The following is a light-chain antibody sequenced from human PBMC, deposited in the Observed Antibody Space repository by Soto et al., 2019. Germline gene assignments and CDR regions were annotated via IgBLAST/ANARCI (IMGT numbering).Light chain of an antibody. CDR1: QSVSSNY. Sequence: EIVLTQSPGTLSLSPGERATLSCRASQSVSSNYLAWYQQKPGQAPRLLIYGASSRATGIPDRFSGSVSGTDFTLTISRLEPEDFAVYYCQQYGGSPTFGQGTKVEIK. V-gene: IGKV3-20*01. CDR3: QQYGGSPT. CDR2: GAS. J-gene: IGKJ1*01.